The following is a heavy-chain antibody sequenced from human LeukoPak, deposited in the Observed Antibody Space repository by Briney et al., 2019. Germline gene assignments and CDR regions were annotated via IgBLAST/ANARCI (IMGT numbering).Heavy chain of an antibody. CDR2: INPNSGGT. D-gene: IGHD3-10*01. CDR3: ARELGYYGSGSYPFSWFDP. CDR1: GYTFTGYY. Sequence: ASVTVSCKASGYTFTGYYMHWVRQAPGQGLEWMGWINPNSGGTNYAQKFQGRVTMTRDTSISTAYMELSSLRSEDTAVYYCARELGYYGSGSYPFSWFDPWGQGTLVTVSS. J-gene: IGHJ5*02. V-gene: IGHV1-2*02.